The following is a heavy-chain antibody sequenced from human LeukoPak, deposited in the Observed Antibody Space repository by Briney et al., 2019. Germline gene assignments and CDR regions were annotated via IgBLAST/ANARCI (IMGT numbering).Heavy chain of an antibody. CDR1: GYTFTSYD. D-gene: IGHD3-22*01. V-gene: IGHV1-2*02. CDR2: INPNSGGT. J-gene: IGHJ4*02. Sequence: ASVKVSCKASGYTFTSYDINWVRQATGQGLEWMGWINPNSGGTNYAQKFQGRVTMTRDTSISTAYMELSRLRSDDTAVYYCARVLYYDSSGYYLPPMLDYWGQGTLVTVSS. CDR3: ARVLYYDSSGYYLPPMLDY.